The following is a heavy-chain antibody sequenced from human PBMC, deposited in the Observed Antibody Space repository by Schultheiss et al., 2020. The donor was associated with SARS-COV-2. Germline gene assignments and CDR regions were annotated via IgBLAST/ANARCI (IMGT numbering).Heavy chain of an antibody. CDR1: GGSISRGGYY. J-gene: IGHJ4*02. V-gene: IGHV4-31*03. D-gene: IGHD6-19*01. CDR3: ARRVWGSGWYFDY. CDR2: IYYSGST. Sequence: SETLSLTCTVSGGSISRGGYYWSWIRQHPGKGLEWIGYIYYSGSTYYNPSLKSRVTISVDTSKNQFSLKLSSVTAADTAVYYCARRVWGSGWYFDYWGQGTLVTVSS.